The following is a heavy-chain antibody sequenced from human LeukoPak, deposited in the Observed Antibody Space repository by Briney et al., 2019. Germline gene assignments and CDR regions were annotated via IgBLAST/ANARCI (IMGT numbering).Heavy chain of an antibody. J-gene: IGHJ4*02. CDR2: SYHSGCA. CDR3: PRTTHYYDSSGYPALTPEYFDL. D-gene: IGHD3-22*01. Sequence: SETLSLTCAVSGVSISCVGYSWRWLRQPPGKVVGWIGYSYHSGCAYYNRSLKSRVAISVDRSKNQFSLQLSSVTAADTAVYYCPRTTHYYDSSGYPALTPEYFDLWAQGTLVTVSS. CDR1: GVSISCVGYS. V-gene: IGHV4-30-2*01.